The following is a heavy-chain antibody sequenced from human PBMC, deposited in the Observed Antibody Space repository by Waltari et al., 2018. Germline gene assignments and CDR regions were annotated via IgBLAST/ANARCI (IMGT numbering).Heavy chain of an antibody. CDR3: ARSCGLRCHWFDP. CDR1: GFTFSTYW. CDR2: INSDGSGT. J-gene: IGHJ5*02. Sequence: EVQLVESGGGLVQPGGSLRLSCAASGFTFSTYWMHWVRQAPGKGQVWVSRINSDGSGTSYADSVKGRFTISRDNTKNTLYLQMNSLRAEDTAVYYCARSCGLRCHWFDPWGQGTLVTVSS. V-gene: IGHV3-74*01. D-gene: IGHD4-17*01.